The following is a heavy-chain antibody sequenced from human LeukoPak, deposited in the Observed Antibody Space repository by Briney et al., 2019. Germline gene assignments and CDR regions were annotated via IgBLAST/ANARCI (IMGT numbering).Heavy chain of an antibody. CDR1: GFFSDYW. V-gene: IGHV3-7*01. CDR2: IKEDGSEK. Sequence: GGSLSLSVAAPGFFSDYWMSGFRQAPGKGREGVANIKEDGSEKYYVDSVKGRFTISRDNARNSLYLQMNSLRAEDTAVYYCTRDIPNNWGLGYWGQGTLVTVSS. CDR3: TRDIPNNWGLGY. J-gene: IGHJ4*02. D-gene: IGHD7-27*01.